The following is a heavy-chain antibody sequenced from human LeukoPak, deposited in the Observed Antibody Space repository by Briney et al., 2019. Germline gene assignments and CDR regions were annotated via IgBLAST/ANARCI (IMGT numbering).Heavy chain of an antibody. D-gene: IGHD3-10*01. Sequence: GASVNVSCKASGYTFTGYYMHWVRQAPGQGLEWMGWINPNSGGTNYAQKFQGRVTMTRDTSISTAYMELSRLRSDDTAVYYCARSSTRGVRSNDYWGQGTLVTVSS. CDR3: ARSSTRGVRSNDY. J-gene: IGHJ4*02. CDR2: INPNSGGT. CDR1: GYTFTGYY. V-gene: IGHV1-2*02.